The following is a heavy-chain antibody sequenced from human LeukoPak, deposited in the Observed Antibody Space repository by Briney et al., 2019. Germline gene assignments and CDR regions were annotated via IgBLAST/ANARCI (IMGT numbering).Heavy chain of an antibody. CDR1: GYSFTSYW. Sequence: GESLKISCKGSGYSFTSYWIGWVRQMPGKGLEWMGIIYPGDPDTRYSPSFQGQVTISADKSISTAYLQWSSLKASDTAMYYCARPYGSGSYVEYYFDYWGQGTLVTVSS. CDR3: ARPYGSGSYVEYYFDY. D-gene: IGHD3-10*01. CDR2: IYPGDPDT. J-gene: IGHJ4*02. V-gene: IGHV5-51*01.